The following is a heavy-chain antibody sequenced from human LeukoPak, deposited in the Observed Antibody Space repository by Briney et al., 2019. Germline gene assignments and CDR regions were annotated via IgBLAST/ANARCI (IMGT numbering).Heavy chain of an antibody. D-gene: IGHD3-16*02. CDR2: IHSSGNI. J-gene: IGHJ4*02. CDR1: GDSISSSDYY. Sequence: SDTLSLTCTVSGDSISSSDYYGGWIRQPPGEGLEWIESIHSSGNIYYNPSLKSRVTISLDTSNNQFSLRLFSVSAADTAVYYCARGRYNSKTDFDYWGQGTLVTVSS. V-gene: IGHV4-39*07. CDR3: ARGRYNSKTDFDY.